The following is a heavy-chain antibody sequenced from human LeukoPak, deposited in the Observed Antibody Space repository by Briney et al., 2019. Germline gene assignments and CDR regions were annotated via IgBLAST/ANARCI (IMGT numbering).Heavy chain of an antibody. V-gene: IGHV1-8*01. CDR3: ARGPAAGTCIDY. D-gene: IGHD6-13*01. CDR1: GYTFTSYD. Sequence: GASVKVSCKASGYTFTSYDINWVRQATGQGLEWMGWMNPNSGNTGYAQKFQGRVTMTRNTSISTAHMELSSLRSEDTAVYYCARGPAAGTCIDYWGQGTLVTVSS. CDR2: MNPNSGNT. J-gene: IGHJ4*02.